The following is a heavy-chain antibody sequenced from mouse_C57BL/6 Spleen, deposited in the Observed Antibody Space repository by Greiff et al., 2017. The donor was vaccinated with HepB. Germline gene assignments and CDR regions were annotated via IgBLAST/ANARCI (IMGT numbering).Heavy chain of an antibody. CDR3: ARAYDGYREYAMDY. CDR2: INPSTGGT. Sequence: VQLQQSGPELVKPGASVKISCKASGYSFTGYYMNWVKQSPEKSLEWIGEINPSTGGTTYNQKFKAKATLTVDKSSSTAYMQLKSLTSEDSAVYYCARAYDGYREYAMDYWGQGTSVTVSS. V-gene: IGHV1-42*01. J-gene: IGHJ4*01. D-gene: IGHD2-3*01. CDR1: GYSFTGYY.